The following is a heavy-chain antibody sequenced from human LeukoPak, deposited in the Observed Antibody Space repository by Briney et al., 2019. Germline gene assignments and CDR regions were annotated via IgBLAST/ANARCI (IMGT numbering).Heavy chain of an antibody. V-gene: IGHV5-51*01. D-gene: IGHD6-13*01. CDR2: LYPGDSDT. CDR3: ARLYLPYTSAWYGSAFDI. Sequence: GESLKISCKSSGYSFTSYWIAWVRQMPGKGLEWMGILYPGDSDTRYSPSFQGQVTISADRSITIAYLQWSSLKASDTAMYYCARLYLPYTSAWYGSAFDIWGQGTMVTVSP. CDR1: GYSFTSYW. J-gene: IGHJ3*02.